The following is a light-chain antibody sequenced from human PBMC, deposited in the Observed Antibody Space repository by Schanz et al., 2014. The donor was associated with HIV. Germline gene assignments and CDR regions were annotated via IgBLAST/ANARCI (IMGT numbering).Light chain of an antibody. CDR3: LLSYNGGGV. CDR1: TGPVTSGHY. CDR2: DTS. J-gene: IGLJ6*01. V-gene: IGLV7-46*01. Sequence: QAVVTQEPSLTVSPGGTVTLTCGSSTGPVTSGHYPYWFQQKPGQAPRTLIYDTSNKHSWTPARFSASLLGGNAALTLSGAQPEDEADYYCLLSYNGGGVFGTGTQLTVL.